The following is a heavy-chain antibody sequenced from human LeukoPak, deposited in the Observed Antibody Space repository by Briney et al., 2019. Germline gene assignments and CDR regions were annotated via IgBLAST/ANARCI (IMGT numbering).Heavy chain of an antibody. D-gene: IGHD5-12*01. CDR1: GFTFSSYA. V-gene: IGHV3-23*01. CDR3: AGYSGNLHF. CDR2: ISGSDGTT. J-gene: IGHJ4*02. Sequence: GGSLRLSCAASGFTFSSYAMSWVREAPGQGLECVSAISGSDGTTYYADSVKDRFTISRDNSKNTLYLRMDSLRAEDTAIYYCAGYSGNLHFWGQGTLVTVSS.